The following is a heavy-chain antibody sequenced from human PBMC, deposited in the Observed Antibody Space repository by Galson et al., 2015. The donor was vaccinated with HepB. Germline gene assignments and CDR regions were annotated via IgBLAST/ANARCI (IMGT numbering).Heavy chain of an antibody. J-gene: IGHJ6*02. CDR3: ARGTPTGTNYYYYGMDV. CDR2: ISAYNGNT. D-gene: IGHD1-1*01. CDR1: GYTFTSYG. Sequence: CKASGYTFTSYGISWVRQAPGQGLEWMGWISAYNGNTNYAQKLQGRVTMTTDTSTSTAYMELRSLRSDDTAVYYCARGTPTGTNYYYYGMDVWGQGTTVTVSS. V-gene: IGHV1-18*04.